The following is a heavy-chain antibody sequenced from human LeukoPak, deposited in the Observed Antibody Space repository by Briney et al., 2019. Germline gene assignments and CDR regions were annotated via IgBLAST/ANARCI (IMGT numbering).Heavy chain of an antibody. Sequence: GGSLRLSCAASGFTFSSYWMSWVRQAPGKGLEWVANIKQDGSEKYYVDSVKGRFTISRDNSKNTLYLQMNSLRAEDTAVYYCAKGRRIGHDAFDIWGQGTMVTVSS. D-gene: IGHD2-15*01. CDR2: IKQDGSEK. J-gene: IGHJ3*02. CDR1: GFTFSSYW. CDR3: AKGRRIGHDAFDI. V-gene: IGHV3-7*01.